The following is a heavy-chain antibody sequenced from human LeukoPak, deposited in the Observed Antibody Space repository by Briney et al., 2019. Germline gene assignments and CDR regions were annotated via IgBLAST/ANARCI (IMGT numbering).Heavy chain of an antibody. V-gene: IGHV4-38-2*02. D-gene: IGHD5-18*01. Sequence: SETLSLTCAVSGYSISSGYFWGWIRQPPGKGLEWIGSINHSGSTNYNPSLKSRVTISVDTSKNQFSLKLSSVTAADTAVYYCARDRYSYGSGAFFDYWGQGTLVTVSS. J-gene: IGHJ4*02. CDR1: GYSISSGYF. CDR3: ARDRYSYGSGAFFDY. CDR2: INHSGST.